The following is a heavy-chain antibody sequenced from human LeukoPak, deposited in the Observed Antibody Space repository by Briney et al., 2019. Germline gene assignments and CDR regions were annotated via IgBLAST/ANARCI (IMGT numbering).Heavy chain of an antibody. Sequence: GGSLRLSCAASGFTFSSYAMSWVRQAPGKGLEWVSYISSSSSTIYYADSVKGRFTISRDNAKNSLYLQMNSLRDEDTAVYYCARSPRFLEWLLYAWFDPWGQGTLVTVSS. CDR1: GFTFSSYA. J-gene: IGHJ5*02. D-gene: IGHD3-3*01. CDR2: ISSSSSTI. V-gene: IGHV3-48*02. CDR3: ARSPRFLEWLLYAWFDP.